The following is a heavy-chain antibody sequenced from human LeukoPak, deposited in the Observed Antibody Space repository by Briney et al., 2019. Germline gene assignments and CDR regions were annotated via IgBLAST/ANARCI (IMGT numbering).Heavy chain of an antibody. Sequence: GGTLRLSCAASGFTFSSYGMSWVRQAPGKGLEWVSAISGSGGSTYYADSVKGRFTISRDNSKNTLYLQMNSLRAEDTAVYYCAKSNGYGLVDIWGQGTMVTVSS. CDR1: GFTFSSYG. J-gene: IGHJ3*02. D-gene: IGHD3-10*01. CDR3: AKSNGYGLVDI. V-gene: IGHV3-23*01. CDR2: ISGSGGST.